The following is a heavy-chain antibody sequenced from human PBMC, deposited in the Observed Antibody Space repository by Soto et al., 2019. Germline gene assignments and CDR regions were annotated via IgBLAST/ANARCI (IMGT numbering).Heavy chain of an antibody. CDR1: GFTFSSYA. CDR3: AKAPASVSSTTYFYYGMDV. Sequence: EVQLLQSGGGLLQPGGSLRLSCAASGFTFSSYAMTWVRRAPGKGLEWVSAISAGGGTTYYADSVKGRFTVSRDNSKNTLYLQMNRLSAEDTAVYYCAKAPASVSSTTYFYYGMDVWGRGTKVTVSS. V-gene: IGHV3-23*01. D-gene: IGHD1-26*01. J-gene: IGHJ6*02. CDR2: ISAGGGTT.